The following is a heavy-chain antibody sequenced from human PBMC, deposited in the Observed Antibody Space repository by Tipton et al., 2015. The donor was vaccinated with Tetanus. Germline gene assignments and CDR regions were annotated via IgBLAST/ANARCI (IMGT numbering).Heavy chain of an antibody. CDR3: ASSTVTR. CDR1: GFTLRSYS. CDR2: ISTTSNTI. V-gene: IGHV3-48*01. D-gene: IGHD4-17*01. J-gene: IGHJ4*02. Sequence: SLRLSCAASGFTLRSYSMNWVCQAPGKGLEWVSYISTTSNTIYYADSVRGRFTISRDNDKNLLYLQMSRLRREDTAVYYCASSTVTRWGPGTLVTVSS.